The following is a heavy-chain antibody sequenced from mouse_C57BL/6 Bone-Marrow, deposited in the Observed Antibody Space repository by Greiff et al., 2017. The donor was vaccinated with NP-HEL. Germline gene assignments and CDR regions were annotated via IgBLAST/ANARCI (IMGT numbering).Heavy chain of an antibody. CDR2: IWTGGGT. D-gene: IGHD2-3*01. J-gene: IGHJ3*01. CDR3: ARNSLIYDGPWFAY. Sequence: VQLVESGPGLVAPSQSLSITCTVSGFSLTSYAISWVRQPPGKGLEWLGVIWTGGGTNYNSALKSRLSISKDNSKSQVFLKMNSLQTDDTARYYCARNSLIYDGPWFAYWGQGTLVTVSA. V-gene: IGHV2-9-1*01. CDR1: GFSLTSYA.